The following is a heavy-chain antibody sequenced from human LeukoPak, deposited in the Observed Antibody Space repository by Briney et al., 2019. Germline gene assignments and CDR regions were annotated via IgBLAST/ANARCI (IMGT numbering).Heavy chain of an antibody. D-gene: IGHD1-26*01. CDR1: GFTFSSYG. CDR2: IWYDGSNK. CDR3: ARDLGATTFSSWFDP. Sequence: SGGSLRLSCAASGFTFSSYGMHWVRQAPGKGLEWVAVIWYDGSNKYYADSVKGRFTISRDNSKNTLYLQMNSLRAEDTAVYYCARDLGATTFSSWFDPWGQGTLVTVSS. V-gene: IGHV3-33*08. J-gene: IGHJ5*02.